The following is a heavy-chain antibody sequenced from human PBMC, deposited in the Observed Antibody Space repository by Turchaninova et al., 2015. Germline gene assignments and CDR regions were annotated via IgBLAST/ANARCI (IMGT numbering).Heavy chain of an antibody. CDR3: ARSVTTVVHFPY. CDR2: IYYTGST. J-gene: IGHJ4*02. V-gene: IGHV4-59*12. D-gene: IGHD4-11*01. CDR1: GGSFNSYY. Sequence: QVQLQESGPGLVTPSETLSLTCTVPGGSFNSYYLNWIRPPPGKALEWIGYIYYTGSTNYNPSLQSRVTISVDTSKNQFSLKLTSVTAADTAVYYCARSVTTVVHFPYWGQGTLVTVSS.